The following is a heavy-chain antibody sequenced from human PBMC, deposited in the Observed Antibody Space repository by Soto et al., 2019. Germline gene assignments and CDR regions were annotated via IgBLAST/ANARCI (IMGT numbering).Heavy chain of an antibody. D-gene: IGHD3-9*01. Sequence: QVQLVQSGAEVKKPGASVKVSCKASGYTFTSYGISWVRQAPGQGLEWMGWISAYNGNTNYAQKLQGRVTMTTDTSTRTAYMELRSLRSDDTAVYYCARGLLRYFDWLTNNPDAFDIWGQGTMVTVSS. CDR2: ISAYNGNT. V-gene: IGHV1-18*01. CDR1: GYTFTSYG. CDR3: ARGLLRYFDWLTNNPDAFDI. J-gene: IGHJ3*02.